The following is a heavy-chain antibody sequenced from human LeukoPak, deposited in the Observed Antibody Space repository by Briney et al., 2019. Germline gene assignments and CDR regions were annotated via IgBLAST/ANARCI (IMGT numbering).Heavy chain of an antibody. D-gene: IGHD1-26*01. CDR3: ARSRRSRATTSFDY. CDR2: ISAYNGNT. J-gene: IGHJ4*02. V-gene: IGHV1-18*01. CDR1: GYTFTSYG. Sequence: GASVKVSCKASGYTFTSYGISWVRQAPGQGLEWMGWISAYNGNTNYAQKLQGRVTMTTDTSTSTAYMELRSLRSEDTAVYYCARSRRSRATTSFDYWGQGTLVTVSS.